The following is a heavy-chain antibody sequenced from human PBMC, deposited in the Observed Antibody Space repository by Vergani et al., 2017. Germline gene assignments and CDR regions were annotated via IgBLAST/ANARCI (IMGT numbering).Heavy chain of an antibody. D-gene: IGHD1-26*01. CDR2: ISYDGSNK. CDR1: GFTFSSYG. CDR3: AKSGSKLRSXFDY. J-gene: IGHJ4*02. Sequence: QVQLVESGGGVVQPGRSLRLSCAASGFTFSSYGMHWVRQAPGKGLEWVAVISYDGSNKYYADSVKGRFTISRDNSKNTLYLQMNSLRAEDTAVYYCAKSGSKLRSXFDYWGQGTLVTVSS. V-gene: IGHV3-30*18.